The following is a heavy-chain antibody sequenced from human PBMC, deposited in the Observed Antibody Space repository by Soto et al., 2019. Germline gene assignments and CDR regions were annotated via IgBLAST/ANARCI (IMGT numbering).Heavy chain of an antibody. CDR2: IIPIFGTA. Sequence: QVQLVQSGAEVKKPGSSVKVSCKASGGTFSSYAISWVRQAPGQGLEWMGGIIPIFGTANYAQKFQGRVTITADESTSTAYMELSSLRSEDTAVYYCARDSRRVLRYFDWLPGWFDPWGQGTLVTVSS. CDR3: ARDSRRVLRYFDWLPGWFDP. CDR1: GGTFSSYA. J-gene: IGHJ5*02. V-gene: IGHV1-69*01. D-gene: IGHD3-9*01.